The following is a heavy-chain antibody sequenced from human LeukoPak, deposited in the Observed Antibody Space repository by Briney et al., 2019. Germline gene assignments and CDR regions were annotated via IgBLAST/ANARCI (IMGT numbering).Heavy chain of an antibody. Sequence: GGSLRLSCEASGFAFSSYGMHWVRQAPGKGLKWVVAMSSDGSNKYYADSVKGRFTISRDNSRNTLYLQMNSLRVEDTAVYYCAKLAGLPNGFDYAHWGQGTLVTVSS. J-gene: IGHJ4*02. CDR2: MSSDGSNK. V-gene: IGHV3-30*18. CDR3: AKLAGLPNGFDYAH. CDR1: GFAFSSYG. D-gene: IGHD2-2*01.